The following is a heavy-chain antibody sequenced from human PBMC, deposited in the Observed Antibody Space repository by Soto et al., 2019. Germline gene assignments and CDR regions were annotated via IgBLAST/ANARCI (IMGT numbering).Heavy chain of an antibody. CDR3: ARIEMASIK. J-gene: IGHJ4*02. CDR1: GASMRSGGYY. V-gene: IGHV4-31*03. Sequence: TLSLTSSVSGASMRSGGYYWSWLRQSPGKGLEWIGHIYYTGSTFYSPSLKSRLTISLDTSKIQFSLDLRSVTAADTAMYYCARIEMASIKWGRGTLVTVS. CDR2: IYYTGST.